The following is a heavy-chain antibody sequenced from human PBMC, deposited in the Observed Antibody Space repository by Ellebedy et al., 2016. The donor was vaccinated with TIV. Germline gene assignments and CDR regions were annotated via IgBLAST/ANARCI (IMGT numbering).Heavy chain of an antibody. J-gene: IGHJ6*03. CDR1: GYTFTSYD. V-gene: IGHV1-8*01. CDR2: VNPNSGYT. Sequence: ASVKVSXXASGYTFTSYDIHWVRQDPGQGLEWMGCVNPNSGYTGYAQMFQGRVTMTRNTSINTAYMELRSLRSDDTAVYYCGTPMVGDFSYYYMDVWGKGTTVTVSS. CDR3: GTPMVGDFSYYYMDV. D-gene: IGHD5-18*01.